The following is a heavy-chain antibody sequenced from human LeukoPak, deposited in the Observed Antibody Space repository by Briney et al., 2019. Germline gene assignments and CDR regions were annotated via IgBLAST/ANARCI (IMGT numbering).Heavy chain of an antibody. CDR1: GGSISSSSYY. Sequence: PSETLSLTCTVSGGSISSSSYYWGWIRQPPGKGLEWIGSIYYSGSTYYNPSLKSRVTISVDTSKNQFSLRLSSVTAADTAVYYCARPDDLGEGLYYYYMDVWGKGTTVTISS. V-gene: IGHV4-39*07. J-gene: IGHJ6*03. CDR3: ARPDDLGEGLYYYYMDV. CDR2: IYYSGST. D-gene: IGHD1-1*01.